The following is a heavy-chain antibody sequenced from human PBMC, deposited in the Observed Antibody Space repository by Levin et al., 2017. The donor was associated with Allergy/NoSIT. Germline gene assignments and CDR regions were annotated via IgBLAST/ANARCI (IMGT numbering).Heavy chain of an antibody. Sequence: SETLSLTCTVSGGPFNSGSYYWSWIRQPPGKGLEWIGAVYYSGTTKYNPSLKRRACITVDTSKNQFSLTLSSLTAADTAVYYCTRDRGSSGWFESWGQGTLVTVSS. V-gene: IGHV4-61*01. J-gene: IGHJ5*01. CDR1: GGPFNSGSYY. CDR2: VYYSGTT. D-gene: IGHD6-19*01. CDR3: TRDRGSSGWFES.